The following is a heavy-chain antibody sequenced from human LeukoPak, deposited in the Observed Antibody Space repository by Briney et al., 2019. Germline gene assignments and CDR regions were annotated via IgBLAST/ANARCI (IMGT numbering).Heavy chain of an antibody. CDR1: GFTFSSYA. Sequence: GGSLRLSCAASGFTFSSYAMSWVRQAPGKGLEWVSAISGSGGSTYYADSVKGRFTISRDNSKNTLYLQMNSLRAEDTAVYYCAKDDGSYWTVVGAFDIWGQGTMVTVSS. V-gene: IGHV3-23*01. D-gene: IGHD1-26*01. CDR3: AKDDGSYWTVVGAFDI. CDR2: ISGSGGST. J-gene: IGHJ3*02.